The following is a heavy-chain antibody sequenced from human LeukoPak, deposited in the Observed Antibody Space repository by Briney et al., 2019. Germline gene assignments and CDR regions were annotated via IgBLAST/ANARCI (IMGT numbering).Heavy chain of an antibody. CDR3: AKDPGIAAAGHYYYYIDV. J-gene: IGHJ6*03. D-gene: IGHD6-13*01. V-gene: IGHV3-33*06. Sequence: GGSLRLSCAASGFTFSSYGMHWVRQAPGKGLEWVAVIWYDGSNKYYADSVKGRFTISRDNSKNTLYLQMNSLRAEDTAVYYCAKDPGIAAAGHYYYYIDVWGKGTTVTVSS. CDR2: IWYDGSNK. CDR1: GFTFSSYG.